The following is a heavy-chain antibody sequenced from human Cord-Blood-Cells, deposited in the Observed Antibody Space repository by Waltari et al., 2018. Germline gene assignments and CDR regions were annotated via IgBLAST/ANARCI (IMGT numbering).Heavy chain of an antibody. Sequence: QVQLQESGPGLVKPSETLSLTCTVSAGSISSYYWSWIRQPPGKGLEWIGYIYYSGSTNYNPALKSRVTISVDTSKNQFSLKLSSVTAADTAVYYCARGIAARPFAFDIWGQGTMVTVSS. CDR3: ARGIAARPFAFDI. D-gene: IGHD6-6*01. V-gene: IGHV4-59*01. CDR2: IYYSGST. CDR1: AGSISSYY. J-gene: IGHJ3*02.